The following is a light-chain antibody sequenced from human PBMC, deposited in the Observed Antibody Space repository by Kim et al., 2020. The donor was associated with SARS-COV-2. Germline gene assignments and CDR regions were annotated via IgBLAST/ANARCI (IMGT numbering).Light chain of an antibody. Sequence: SYELTQPPSVSVSPGQTASITCSGDKLGDKYACWYQQKPGQSPVLVIYQDSKRPSGIPERFSGSNSGNTATLTISGTRAMDEADYYCQAWDSMTVVFGGGTQLTVL. CDR3: QAWDSMTVV. J-gene: IGLJ2*01. CDR2: QDS. CDR1: KLGDKY. V-gene: IGLV3-1*01.